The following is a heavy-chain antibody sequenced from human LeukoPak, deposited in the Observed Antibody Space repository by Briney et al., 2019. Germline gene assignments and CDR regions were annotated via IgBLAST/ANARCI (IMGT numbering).Heavy chain of an antibody. V-gene: IGHV3-48*03. Sequence: AGGSLRLSCAASGFTFSSYEMNWVRQAPGKGLEWVSYISSSGSTIYYADSVKGRFTISRDNAKNSLYLQMNSLRAEDTAVYYCAKSGEGYCSGGSCYSRTYYFDYWGQGTLVTVSS. CDR2: ISSSGSTI. CDR1: GFTFSSYE. CDR3: AKSGEGYCSGGSCYSRTYYFDY. D-gene: IGHD2-15*01. J-gene: IGHJ4*02.